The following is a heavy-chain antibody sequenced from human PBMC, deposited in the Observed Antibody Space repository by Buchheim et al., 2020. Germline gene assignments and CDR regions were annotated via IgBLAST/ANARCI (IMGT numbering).Heavy chain of an antibody. J-gene: IGHJ4*02. Sequence: QVQLQQWGAGLLKPAETLSLTCAVSGGSFSGDYWTWIRQPPGKGLEWIGEMNSNGGTNYNPSLANRVIISMDTSKNRFFLKVTSVTAADTAMYYCARFSRTSTDYWGQETL. D-gene: IGHD1-7*01. CDR1: GGSFSGDY. V-gene: IGHV4-34*01. CDR3: ARFSRTSTDY. CDR2: MNSNGGT.